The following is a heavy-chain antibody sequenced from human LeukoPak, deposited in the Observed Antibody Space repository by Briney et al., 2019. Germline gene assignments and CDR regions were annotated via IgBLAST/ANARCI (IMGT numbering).Heavy chain of an antibody. D-gene: IGHD1-26*01. CDR2: VDLLGRT. CDR1: GGSISNTNW. J-gene: IGHJ4*02. V-gene: IGHV4-4*02. CDR3: ARLQRDSGSYPGFDY. Sequence: SGTLSLTCGVSGGSISNTNWWTWVRQPPGKGLEWIGEVDLLGRTNYNPSLKSRVAISVDKSENHISLWLTSVTAADTAVYYCARLQRDSGSYPGFDYWGQGTLVTVSS.